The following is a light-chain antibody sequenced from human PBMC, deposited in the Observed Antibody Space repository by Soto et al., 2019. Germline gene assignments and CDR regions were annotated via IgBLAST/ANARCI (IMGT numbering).Light chain of an antibody. J-gene: IGKJ5*01. Sequence: EIALTQSPGTLSSSPGERATLSCRASQSVSSSYLAWYQQQPGQAPRLLIYGASSRATGIPDRFSGSGSGTDFTLTISRLEPEDCAVYYCQQYGSSPLPFGQGTRLEIK. V-gene: IGKV3-20*01. CDR1: QSVSSSY. CDR3: QQYGSSPLP. CDR2: GAS.